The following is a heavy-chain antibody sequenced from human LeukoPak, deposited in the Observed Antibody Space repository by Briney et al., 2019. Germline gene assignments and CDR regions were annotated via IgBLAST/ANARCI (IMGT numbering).Heavy chain of an antibody. D-gene: IGHD2-2*01. CDR3: AKAQESSTSSDAYYYYYYMDV. V-gene: IGHV3-30*02. Sequence: PGGSLRLSCAASGFTFSSYGMHWVRQAPGKGLEWVAFIRYNGSNKYYADSVKGRFTISRDNSKNTLYLQMNSLRAEDTAVYYCAKAQESSTSSDAYYYYYYMDVWGKGTTVTVSS. J-gene: IGHJ6*03. CDR2: IRYNGSNK. CDR1: GFTFSSYG.